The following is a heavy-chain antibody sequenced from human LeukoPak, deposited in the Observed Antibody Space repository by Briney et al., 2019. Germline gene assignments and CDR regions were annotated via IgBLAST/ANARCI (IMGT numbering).Heavy chain of an antibody. CDR2: IFPGDSDTIT. CDR1: GYSFTSYW. J-gene: IGHJ3*02. Sequence: GESLKISCKGSGYSFTSYWIGWVRQMPGEGRGWMGIIFPGDSDTITRDSPSFQGQVTISADKSISTAFLQWSSLKASDTAMYYCAKSSPRGYGAFDIWGQGTMVTVSS. D-gene: IGHD2-15*01. CDR3: AKSSPRGYGAFDI. V-gene: IGHV5-51*01.